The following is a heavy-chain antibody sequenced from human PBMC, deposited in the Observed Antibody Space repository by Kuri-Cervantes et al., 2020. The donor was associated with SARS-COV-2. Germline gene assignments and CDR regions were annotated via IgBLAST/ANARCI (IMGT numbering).Heavy chain of an antibody. CDR2: ISSSGSTI. CDR1: GFTFSSYS. Sequence: GESLKISCAASGFTFSSYSMNWVRQAPGKGLVWVSYISSSGSTIYYADSVKGRFTISRDNAKNSLYLQMNSLRAEDTAVYYCARDTMGDGAAGDYWGQGTLVTVSS. CDR3: ARDTMGDGAAGDY. V-gene: IGHV3-48*04. J-gene: IGHJ4*02. D-gene: IGHD6-25*01.